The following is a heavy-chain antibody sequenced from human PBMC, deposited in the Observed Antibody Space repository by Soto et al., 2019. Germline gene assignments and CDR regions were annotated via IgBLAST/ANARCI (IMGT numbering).Heavy chain of an antibody. CDR1: GGSISSGGYY. D-gene: IGHD4-17*01. J-gene: IGHJ4*02. CDR3: ARADYGDYAWFVDY. V-gene: IGHV4-31*03. CDR2: IYYSGST. Sequence: SETLSLTCTVSGGSISSGGYYWSWIRQHPGKGLEWIGYIYYSGSTYYNQSLKSRVTISVDTSKNQFSLKLSSVTAADTAVYYCARADYGDYAWFVDYWGQGTLVTVSS.